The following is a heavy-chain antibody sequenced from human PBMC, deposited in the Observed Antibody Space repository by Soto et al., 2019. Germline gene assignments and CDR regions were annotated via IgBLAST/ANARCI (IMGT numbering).Heavy chain of an antibody. CDR2: ISGSGGST. Sequence: EVQLLESGGGLIQPGGSLRLSCAASGFTFSSYAMSWVRQAPGKGLEWVSAISGSGGSTYYADSVKGRFTISRDNSKNTLYLQMNILRAEDTAVYYCAKNAPARTESYYYYYYGMDVWGQGTTVTVSS. CDR3: AKNAPARTESYYYYYYGMDV. V-gene: IGHV3-23*01. J-gene: IGHJ6*02. CDR1: GFTFSSYA. D-gene: IGHD2-8*02.